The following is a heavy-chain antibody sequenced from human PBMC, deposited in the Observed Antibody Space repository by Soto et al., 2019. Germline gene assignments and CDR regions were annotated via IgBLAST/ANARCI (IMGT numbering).Heavy chain of an antibody. J-gene: IGHJ3*02. D-gene: IGHD1-1*01. V-gene: IGHV1-69*04. CDR3: ARDFTGTPRRDAFDI. CDR2: IIPILGIA. CDR1: GGTFSSYT. Sequence: SVKVSCKASGGTFSSYTISWVRQAPGQGLEWMGRIIPILGIANYAQKFQGRVTITADKSTSTAYMELSSLRSEDTAVYYCARDFTGTPRRDAFDIWGQGTMVTVSS.